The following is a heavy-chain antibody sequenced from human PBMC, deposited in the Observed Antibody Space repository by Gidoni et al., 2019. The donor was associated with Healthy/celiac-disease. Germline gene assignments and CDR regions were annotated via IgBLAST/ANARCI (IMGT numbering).Heavy chain of an antibody. Sequence: QVQLVQSGAEVKKPGSSVKVSCKASGGTFSSYTISWVRQAPGQGLEWMGRIIPILGIANYAQKFQGRGTITADKSTSTAYMELSSLRSEDTAVYYCARERDGGVTSDYYYYYGMDVWGQGTTVTVSS. D-gene: IGHD2-8*02. V-gene: IGHV1-69*08. CDR1: GGTFSSYT. J-gene: IGHJ6*02. CDR2: IIPILGIA. CDR3: ARERDGGVTSDYYYYYGMDV.